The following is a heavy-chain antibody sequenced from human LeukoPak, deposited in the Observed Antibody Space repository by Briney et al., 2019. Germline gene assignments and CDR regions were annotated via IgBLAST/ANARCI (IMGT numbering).Heavy chain of an antibody. CDR2: IKQDGSEK. Sequence: PGGSLRLSCAASGFTFSTHWMSWVRQAPGKGLEWVANIKQDGSEKYCVDSVKGRFTISRDNAKDSLYLQMNSLRAEDTAVYYCARLYGGHTTFDYWGQGTLVTVSS. CDR1: GFTFSTHW. J-gene: IGHJ4*02. V-gene: IGHV3-7*01. D-gene: IGHD4-23*01. CDR3: ARLYGGHTTFDY.